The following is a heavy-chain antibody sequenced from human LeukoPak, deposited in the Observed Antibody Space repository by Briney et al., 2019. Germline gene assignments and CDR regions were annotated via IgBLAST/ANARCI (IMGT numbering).Heavy chain of an antibody. Sequence: PGRSLRLSCAASGFTFSSYSMNWVRQAPGKGLEWVSSISSSSSYIYYADSVKGRFTISRDNAKNSLYLQMNSLRAEDTAVYYCARDHLAKRLGYSSSWLFDYWGQGTLVTVSS. V-gene: IGHV3-21*01. J-gene: IGHJ4*02. CDR2: ISSSSSYI. D-gene: IGHD6-13*01. CDR1: GFTFSSYS. CDR3: ARDHLAKRLGYSSSWLFDY.